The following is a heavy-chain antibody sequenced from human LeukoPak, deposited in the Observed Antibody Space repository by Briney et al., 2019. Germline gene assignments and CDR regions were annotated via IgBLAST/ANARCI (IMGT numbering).Heavy chain of an antibody. J-gene: IGHJ4*02. Sequence: GGSLRLSCAASGFTFSSYAMSWVRQAPGKGLEWVSAISGSGGGTYYADSVKGRFTISRDNAKNSLYLQMNSLRAEDTAVYYCARVGRDGYNSDFDCWGQGTLVTVSS. CDR3: ARVGRDGYNSDFDC. CDR1: GFTFSSYA. D-gene: IGHD5-24*01. CDR2: ISGSGGGT. V-gene: IGHV3-23*01.